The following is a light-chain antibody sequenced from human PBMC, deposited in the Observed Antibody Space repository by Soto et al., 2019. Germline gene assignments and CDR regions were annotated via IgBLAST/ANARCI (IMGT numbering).Light chain of an antibody. J-gene: IGLJ1*01. Sequence: ALTQPASVSGSPGQSITISCTGTSSDVGGYNYVSWYQHHPGKAPKLIIYDVSNRPSGVSIRFSGSKSDNTASLTISGLQPEDEADYHCSSYTTSNTRQIAFGTGTKVTVL. CDR2: DVS. CDR3: SSYTTSNTRQIA. CDR1: SSDVGGYNY. V-gene: IGLV2-14*03.